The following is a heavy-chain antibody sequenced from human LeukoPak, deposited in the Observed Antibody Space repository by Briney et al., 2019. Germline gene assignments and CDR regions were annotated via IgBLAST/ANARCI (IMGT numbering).Heavy chain of an antibody. J-gene: IGHJ6*03. Sequence: GGSLRLSCAASGFSVSSNFMSWVRQAPGKGLEWVSVIYSGGTTYHADSVRGRFTISRDNSKNMLYLQMNSLRAEDTAVYYCARDGYGYNYMDVWGKGTTVTVSS. CDR1: GFSVSSNF. V-gene: IGHV3-53*01. CDR3: ARDGYGYNYMDV. CDR2: IYSGGTT. D-gene: IGHD5-12*01.